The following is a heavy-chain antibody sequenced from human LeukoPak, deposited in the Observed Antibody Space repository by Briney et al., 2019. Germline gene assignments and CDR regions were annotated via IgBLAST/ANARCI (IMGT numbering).Heavy chain of an antibody. Sequence: GGSLRLSCAASGFTFSSYEMNWVRQAPGKGLEWVSYISSSGSTIYYADSVKGRFTISRDNSKNTLYLQMNSLRAEDTAVYYCAKVRIAVAGTVDYWGQGTLVTVSS. V-gene: IGHV3-48*03. CDR2: ISSSGSTI. J-gene: IGHJ4*02. D-gene: IGHD6-19*01. CDR1: GFTFSSYE. CDR3: AKVRIAVAGTVDY.